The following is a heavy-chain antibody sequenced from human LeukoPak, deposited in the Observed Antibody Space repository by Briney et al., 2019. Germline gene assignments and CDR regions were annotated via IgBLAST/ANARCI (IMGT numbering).Heavy chain of an antibody. Sequence: SGGSLRLSCAASGFTFSSYAMSWVRQAPGKGLEWVSAISGSGGSTYYADSVKGRFTISRDNAKNTLYLQMNSLRAEDTAMYYCARDDSGPQAFDLWGQGTVVTVSS. V-gene: IGHV3-23*01. CDR3: ARDDSGPQAFDL. CDR1: GFTFSSYA. D-gene: IGHD6-25*01. J-gene: IGHJ3*01. CDR2: ISGSGGST.